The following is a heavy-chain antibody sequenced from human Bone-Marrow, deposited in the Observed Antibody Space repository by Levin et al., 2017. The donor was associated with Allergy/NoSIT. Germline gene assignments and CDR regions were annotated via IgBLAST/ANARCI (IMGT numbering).Heavy chain of an antibody. CDR3: AKVRTAALHYYYYGMDV. CDR1: GFTFSSYG. J-gene: IGHJ6*02. CDR2: ISYDGSNK. D-gene: IGHD6-13*01. V-gene: IGHV3-30*18. Sequence: GGSLRLSCAASGFTFSSYGMHWVRQAPGKGLEWVAVISYDGSNKYYADSVKGRFTISRDNSKNTLYLQMNSLRAEDTAVYYCAKVRTAALHYYYYGMDVWGQGTTVTVSS.